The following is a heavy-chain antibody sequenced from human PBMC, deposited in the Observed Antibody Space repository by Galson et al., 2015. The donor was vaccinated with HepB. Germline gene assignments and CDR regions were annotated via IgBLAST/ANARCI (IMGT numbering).Heavy chain of an antibody. V-gene: IGHV3-23*01. D-gene: IGHD2-15*01. J-gene: IGHJ5*02. CDR1: GSTFANHA. CDR3: ARGGHLSFFDP. Sequence: SLRLSCAASGSTFANHAMTWVRQAPGKGLEWLSTISGRGESTFYADSVKDRFTVSRDQSKKAAYLQMSSMRAEDTAIYYCARGGHLSFFDPWGQGTLVTVSS. CDR2: ISGRGEST.